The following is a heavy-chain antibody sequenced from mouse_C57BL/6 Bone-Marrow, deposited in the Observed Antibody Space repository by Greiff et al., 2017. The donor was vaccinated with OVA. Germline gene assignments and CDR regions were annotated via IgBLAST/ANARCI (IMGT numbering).Heavy chain of an antibody. V-gene: IGHV2-2*01. CDR1: GFSLTSYG. CDR2: IWSGGST. CDR3: ARNCPLFAY. J-gene: IGHJ3*01. Sequence: VKLVESGPGLVQPSQSLSITCTVSGFSLTSYGVHWVRQSPGKGLEWLGVIWSGGSTDYNAAFISRLSISKGNSKSQVFFKMNSLQADDTAIYYCARNCPLFAYWGQGTLVTVSA.